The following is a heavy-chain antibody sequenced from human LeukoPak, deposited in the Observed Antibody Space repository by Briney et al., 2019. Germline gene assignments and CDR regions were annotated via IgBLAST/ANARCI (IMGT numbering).Heavy chain of an antibody. V-gene: IGHV3-21*01. CDR1: GFTFSRHW. J-gene: IGHJ4*02. D-gene: IGHD5-24*01. CDR2: ISSSSSYI. Sequence: PGGSLRLSCAASGFTFSRHWMTWVRQAPGKGLEWVSSISSSSSYIYYADSVKGRFTISRDNAKKSLYLQMNSLRAEDTAVYYCASSRDGYNEFDYWGQGTLVTVSS. CDR3: ASSRDGYNEFDY.